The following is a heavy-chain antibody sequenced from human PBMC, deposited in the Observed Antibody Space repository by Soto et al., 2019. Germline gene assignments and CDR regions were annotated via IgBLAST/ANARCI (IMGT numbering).Heavy chain of an antibody. J-gene: IGHJ5*02. V-gene: IGHV1-69*05. CDR3: ARSDDSTSYPLDL. CDR1: GGTFNSYG. D-gene: IGHD4-4*01. CDR2: IIPLYGTV. Sequence: SVKVSCKASGGTFNSYGISWVRQAPGQGLDWMGVIIPLYGTVNYAQKFQDRVTMTRDASISTAYMEMTSLRHGDTAVYFCARSDDSTSYPLDLWGPGTLVTVSS.